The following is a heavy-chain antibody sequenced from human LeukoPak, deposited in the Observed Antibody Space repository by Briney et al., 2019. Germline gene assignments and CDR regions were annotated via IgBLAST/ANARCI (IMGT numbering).Heavy chain of an antibody. J-gene: IGHJ5*02. CDR1: GYTFTGYY. Sequence: ASVKVSCKASGYTFTGYYMHWVRQAPGQGLEWMGWINPNSGGTNYAQKFQGRVTMTRDTSISTAYMELSRLRSDDTAVYYCARVSVQNNIYNWFDPWGQGTLVTVSS. CDR3: ARVSVQNNIYNWFDP. D-gene: IGHD1/OR15-1a*01. V-gene: IGHV1-2*02. CDR2: INPNSGGT.